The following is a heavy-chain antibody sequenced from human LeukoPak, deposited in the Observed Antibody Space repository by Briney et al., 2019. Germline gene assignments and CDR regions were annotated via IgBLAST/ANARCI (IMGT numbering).Heavy chain of an antibody. D-gene: IGHD4-17*01. J-gene: IGHJ4*02. CDR3: ARRPTVTTFFDY. V-gene: IGHV4-59*01. Sequence: PSETLSLTCTVSGGSISSSYWTWVRQPPGKGLEWIGCIYYSGSTNYNPSLKSRVTISVDTSKNQFSLKLSSVTAADTAVYYCARRPTVTTFFDYWGQGTLVTVSS. CDR1: GGSISSSY. CDR2: IYYSGST.